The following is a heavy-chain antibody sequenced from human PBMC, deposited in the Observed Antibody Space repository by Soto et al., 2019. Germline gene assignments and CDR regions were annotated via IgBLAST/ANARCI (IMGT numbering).Heavy chain of an antibody. CDR1: GFTFSSYG. CDR2: ISYDGSNK. V-gene: IGHV3-30*18. J-gene: IGHJ6*02. Sequence: ESGGGVVQPGRSLRLSCAASGFTFSSYGMHWVRQAPGKGLEWVAVISYDGSNKYYADSVKGRFTISRDNSKNTLYLQMNSLRAEDTAVYYCAKGGPGIAVAPPSGGGYYYYGMDVWGQGTTVTVSS. D-gene: IGHD6-19*01. CDR3: AKGGPGIAVAPPSGGGYYYYGMDV.